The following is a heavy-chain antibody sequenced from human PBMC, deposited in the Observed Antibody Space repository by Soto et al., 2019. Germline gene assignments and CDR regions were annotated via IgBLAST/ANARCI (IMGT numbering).Heavy chain of an antibody. CDR2: ISGSGGST. CDR3: ANPRRHDILTDAFDI. V-gene: IGHV3-23*01. Sequence: GGSLRLSCAASGFTFSSYAMSWVRQAPGKGLEWVSAISGSGGSTYYADSVKGRFTISRDNSKNTLYLQMNSLRAEDTAVYYCANPRRHDILTDAFDIWGQGTMVTVSS. J-gene: IGHJ3*02. CDR1: GFTFSSYA. D-gene: IGHD3-9*01.